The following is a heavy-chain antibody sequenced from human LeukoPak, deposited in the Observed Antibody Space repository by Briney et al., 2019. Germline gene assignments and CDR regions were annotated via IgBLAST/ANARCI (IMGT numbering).Heavy chain of an antibody. CDR3: ATYGDPHYYYYGMDV. Sequence: GGSLRLSCAPSGFTFSSYAMSWVPQAPGKGREWVSAITSNGGSTYYADSVKGRFTVSRDNSKNTLYLQMSSLRAEDTAVYYCATYGDPHYYYYGMDVWGQGTTVTVSS. CDR1: GFTFSSYA. J-gene: IGHJ6*02. V-gene: IGHV3-23*01. CDR2: ITSNGGST. D-gene: IGHD4-17*01.